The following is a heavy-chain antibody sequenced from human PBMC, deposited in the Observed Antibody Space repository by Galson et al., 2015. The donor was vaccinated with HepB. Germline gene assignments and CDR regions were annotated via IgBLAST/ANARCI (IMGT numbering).Heavy chain of an antibody. CDR1: GFTFNTYG. D-gene: IGHD2-8*02. J-gene: IGHJ4*02. Sequence: SLRLSCEASGFTFNTYGMNWVRQAPGKGLEWVAFIRYDGSNEYYADSVKGRFTISRDNSKNTLYVQMNSLEAEDTAVYYCAKGGVLGVYYFDYWGQGTLVTVSS. CDR3: AKGGVLGVYYFDY. CDR2: IRYDGSNE. V-gene: IGHV3-30*02.